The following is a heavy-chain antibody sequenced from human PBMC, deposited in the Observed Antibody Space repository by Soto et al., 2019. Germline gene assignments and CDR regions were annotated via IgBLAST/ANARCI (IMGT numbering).Heavy chain of an antibody. J-gene: IGHJ4*02. V-gene: IGHV3-48*02. CDR3: ARDAITIFGVVIQGPFDY. Sequence: GGSLRLSCAASGFTFSSYSMNWVRQAPGKGLEWVSYISSSSSTIYYADSVKGRFTISRDNAKNSLYLQMNSLRDEDTAVYYCARDAITIFGVVIQGPFDYWGQGTLVTVSS. CDR1: GFTFSSYS. D-gene: IGHD3-3*01. CDR2: ISSSSSTI.